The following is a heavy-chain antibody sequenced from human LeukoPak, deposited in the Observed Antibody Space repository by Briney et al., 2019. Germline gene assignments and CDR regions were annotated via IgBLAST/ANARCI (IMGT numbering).Heavy chain of an antibody. V-gene: IGHV1-69*04. CDR2: IIPILGIA. CDR3: ARDKRGYSYGPFDY. Sequence: ASVKVSCKASGGTFSSYAISLVREAPGQGLEWMGRIIPILGIANYAQKFQGRVTITADKSTSTAYMELSSLRSEDTAVYYCARDKRGYSYGPFDYWGQGTLVTVSS. CDR1: GGTFSSYA. J-gene: IGHJ4*02. D-gene: IGHD5-18*01.